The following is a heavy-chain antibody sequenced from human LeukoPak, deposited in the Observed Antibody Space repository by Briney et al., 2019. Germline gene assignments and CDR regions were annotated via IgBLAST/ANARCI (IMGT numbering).Heavy chain of an antibody. J-gene: IGHJ4*02. Sequence: GGSLRLSCAASGFTFSSYSMNWVRQAPGKGLEWVSSISSSGSYIYYADSVKGRFTISRDNAKNSLYLQMNSLRAEDTAVYYCARSIWEDYWGQGTLVTVSS. D-gene: IGHD1-26*01. CDR2: ISSSGSYI. V-gene: IGHV3-21*04. CDR1: GFTFSSYS. CDR3: ARSIWEDY.